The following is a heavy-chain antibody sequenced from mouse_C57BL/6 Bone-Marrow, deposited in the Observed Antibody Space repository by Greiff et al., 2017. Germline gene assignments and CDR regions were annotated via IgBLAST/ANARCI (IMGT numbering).Heavy chain of an antibody. CDR2: IYPGDGDT. D-gene: IGHD1-1*01. V-gene: IGHV1-80*01. CDR1: GYAFSSYW. CDR3: ASPHYGHWYFGV. J-gene: IGHJ1*03. Sequence: QVQLQQSGAELVKPGASVKFSCKASGYAFSSYWMHWVKQRPGKGLEWIGQIYPGDGDTNYNGKFKGKATLTADKSSSTAYMQLSILTSEDSAVYFCASPHYGHWYFGVWGTGTTVTVSS.